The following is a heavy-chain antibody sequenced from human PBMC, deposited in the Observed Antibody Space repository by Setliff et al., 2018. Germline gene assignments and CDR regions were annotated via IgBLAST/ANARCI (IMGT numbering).Heavy chain of an antibody. CDR1: GFTFSRYW. CDR2: IKQDGSEK. J-gene: IGHJ6*02. D-gene: IGHD3-10*01. CDR3: ARDHVYGSQYYYYYYGMDV. Sequence: PGGSLRLSCAASGFTFSRYWMSWVRQAPGKGLEWVANIKQDGSEKYYVDSAKGRFTISRDNAKNSLYLQMNSLRAEDTAVYYCARDHVYGSQYYYYYYGMDVWGQGTTVTVSS. V-gene: IGHV3-7*01.